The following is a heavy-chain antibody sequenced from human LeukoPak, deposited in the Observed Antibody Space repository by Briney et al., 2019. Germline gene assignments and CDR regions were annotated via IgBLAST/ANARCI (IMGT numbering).Heavy chain of an antibody. CDR2: ISGSGGST. CDR3: ARLSWNYEGLDY. CDR1: GFTFNKYA. J-gene: IGHJ4*02. Sequence: GGSLRLSCAASGFTFNKYAISWVRQAPGKGLEWVSTISGSGGSTYYADSVKGRFTISRDNSKNTLYLQMNSLRAEDTATYFCARLSWNYEGLDYWGQGTLVTVSS. V-gene: IGHV3-23*01. D-gene: IGHD1-7*01.